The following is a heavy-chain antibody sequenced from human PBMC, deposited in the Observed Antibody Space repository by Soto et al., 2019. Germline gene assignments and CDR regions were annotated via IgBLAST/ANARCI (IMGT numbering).Heavy chain of an antibody. D-gene: IGHD6-13*01. CDR2: IRYSGST. CDR3: ARLGGYSASWWHFDH. V-gene: IGHV4-39*01. J-gene: IGHJ4*02. CDR1: GGTFSSDRYY. Sequence: QLPLQESGPGLVKPSETLSLTCNVSGGTFSSDRYYWGWIRQPPGKGLEWIGNIRYSGSTYYSPSLRSRVTIAVDTTRNQFSLRLSSVTAADTAVYYWARLGGYSASWWHFDHWGQGTLVTVSS.